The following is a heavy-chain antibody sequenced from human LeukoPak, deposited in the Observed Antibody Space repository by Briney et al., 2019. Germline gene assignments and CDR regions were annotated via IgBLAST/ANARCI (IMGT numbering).Heavy chain of an antibody. J-gene: IGHJ3*02. CDR2: INPNSGGT. CDR1: GYTFTGYY. CDR3: ARDQGYSYGYDAFDI. D-gene: IGHD5-18*01. Sequence: ASVKVSCKASGYTFTGYYMHWVRQAPGQGLEWMGWINPNSGGTNYAQKFQGRVTMTRDTSISTAYMELSRLRSDDTAVYYCARDQGYSYGYDAFDIWSQGTMVTVSS. V-gene: IGHV1-2*02.